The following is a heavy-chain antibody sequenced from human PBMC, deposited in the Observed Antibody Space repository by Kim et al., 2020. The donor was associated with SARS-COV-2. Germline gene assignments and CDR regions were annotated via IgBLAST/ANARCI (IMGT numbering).Heavy chain of an antibody. J-gene: IGHJ6*02. CDR3: ARGYYDILTGPNYGMDV. Sequence: KGRFTISRDNSKNTLYLQMNSLRAEDTAVYYCARGYYDILTGPNYGMDVWGQGTTVTVSS. V-gene: IGHV3-53*01. D-gene: IGHD3-9*01.